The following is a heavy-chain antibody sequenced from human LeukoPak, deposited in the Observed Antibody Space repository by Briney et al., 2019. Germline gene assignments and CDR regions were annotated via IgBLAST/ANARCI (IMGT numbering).Heavy chain of an antibody. V-gene: IGHV3-30*01. D-gene: IGHD5-12*01. CDR2: ISYDGSNK. Sequence: PGGSLRLSCAASGFTFSSYAMHWVRQAPGKGLEWVAIISYDGSNKYYADSVKGRFTISRDNSKNTLYLQMNSLRAEDTAVYYCARGYARAVDIWGQGTMVTVSS. CDR3: ARGYARAVDI. J-gene: IGHJ3*02. CDR1: GFTFSSYA.